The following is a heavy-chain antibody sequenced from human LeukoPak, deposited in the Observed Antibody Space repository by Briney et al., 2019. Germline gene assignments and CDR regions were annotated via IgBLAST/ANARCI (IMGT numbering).Heavy chain of an antibody. CDR2: IKPSGGST. CDR1: GYTFISYY. CDR3: AREVPENFNFDY. D-gene: IGHD2/OR15-2a*01. Sequence: ASVKVSCKASGYTFISYYTHWVRQAPGQGLEWMGIIKPSGGSTLYAQKFQGRVTVTSDMSTSTVYVELSSLRSEDTAVYYCAREVPENFNFDYWGQGTLVTVSS. J-gene: IGHJ4*02. V-gene: IGHV1-46*01.